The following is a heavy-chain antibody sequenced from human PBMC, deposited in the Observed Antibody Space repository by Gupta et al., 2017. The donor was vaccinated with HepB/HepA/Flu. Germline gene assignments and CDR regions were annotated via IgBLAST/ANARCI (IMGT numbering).Heavy chain of an antibody. CDR1: GFTFSSYW. CDR2: IRQDGSAGK. J-gene: IGHJ4*02. CDR3: ANEHY. Sequence: EVQLVESGGGLVQPGGSLRLSCAASGFTFSSYWMTWVRQAPGKGLEWVATIRQDGSAGKYYVDSVKGRCTISRDNAENSLYLQMNSLRVEDTAIYYCANEHYWGQGTLVTVSS. V-gene: IGHV3-7*01.